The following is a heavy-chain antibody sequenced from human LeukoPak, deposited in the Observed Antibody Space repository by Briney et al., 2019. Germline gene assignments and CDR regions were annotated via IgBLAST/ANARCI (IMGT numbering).Heavy chain of an antibody. CDR2: IGIRGDT. CDR3: ARGGIQVSGIDEFDY. CDR1: GFTFIDYD. J-gene: IGHJ4*02. V-gene: IGHV3-13*01. D-gene: IGHD6-19*01. Sequence: GGSLRLSCAASGFTFIDYDMHWVSQVIGKGLEWVSAIGIRGDTHYTGSVKGRFTISRENAESSLYLQMNSLRAEDTAVYYCARGGIQVSGIDEFDYWGQGTLVTVSS.